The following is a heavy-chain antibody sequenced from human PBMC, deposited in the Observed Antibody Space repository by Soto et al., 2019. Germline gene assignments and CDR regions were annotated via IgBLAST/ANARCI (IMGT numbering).Heavy chain of an antibody. CDR2: IYYSGST. D-gene: IGHD5-12*01. CDR1: GGSISSSSYY. J-gene: IGHJ4*02. CDR3: ARHRGYSGYDSLWLYYFDY. V-gene: IGHV4-39*01. Sequence: SETLSLTCTASGGSISSSSYYWGWIRQPPGKGLEWIGSIYYSGSTYYNPSLKSRVTISVDTSKNQFSLKLSSVTAADTAVYYCARHRGYSGYDSLWLYYFDYWGQGTLVTVSS.